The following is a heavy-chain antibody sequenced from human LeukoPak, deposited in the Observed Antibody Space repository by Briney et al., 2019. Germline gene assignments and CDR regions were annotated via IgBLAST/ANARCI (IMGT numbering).Heavy chain of an antibody. Sequence: PGGSLRLSCAASGFTFSDYGIYWVRQAPGKGLEWVAVIWYDGSNKFYADSVKGRFTISRDNSKNTLFLQMNSLRAEDTAVYYCARQGSSGWSSRYYSDFWGQGILVTVSS. V-gene: IGHV3-33*01. CDR1: GFTFSDYG. D-gene: IGHD6-19*01. CDR3: ARQGSSGWSSRYYSDF. CDR2: IWYDGSNK. J-gene: IGHJ4*02.